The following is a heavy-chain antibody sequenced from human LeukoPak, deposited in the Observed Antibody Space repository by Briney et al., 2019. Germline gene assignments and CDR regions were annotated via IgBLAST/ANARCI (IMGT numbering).Heavy chain of an antibody. D-gene: IGHD1-26*01. CDR3: ARDVREQGDY. Sequence: ASVKVSCKASGYTFTSYYMHWVRQAPGQGLEWMGIINLSGGSTSYAQKLQGRVTMTTDTSTSTAYMELRSLRSDDTAVYYCARDVREQGDYWGQGTLVTVSS. CDR1: GYTFTSYY. J-gene: IGHJ4*02. CDR2: INLSGGST. V-gene: IGHV1-46*01.